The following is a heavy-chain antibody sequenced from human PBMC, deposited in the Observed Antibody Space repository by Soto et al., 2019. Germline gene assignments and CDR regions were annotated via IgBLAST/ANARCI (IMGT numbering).Heavy chain of an antibody. J-gene: IGHJ6*03. D-gene: IGHD2-21*01. CDR3: ATARGISPRWGYYCMDA. CDR2: VGGNGVNK. Sequence: EVQLVESGGDLIQPGGSLRLSCAASGFTFSSSAMNWVRQAPGKGLEWVSAVGGNGVNKFYADSVKGRFTISKDSSKNSLLLQMNRGRAEYTAVYYCATARGISPRWGYYCMDAGGKGTRVTVS. CDR1: GFTFSSSA. V-gene: IGHV3-23*04.